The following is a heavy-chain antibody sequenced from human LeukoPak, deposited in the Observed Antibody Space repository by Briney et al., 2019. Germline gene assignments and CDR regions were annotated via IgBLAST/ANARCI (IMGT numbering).Heavy chain of an antibody. D-gene: IGHD1-26*01. V-gene: IGHV4-59*12. CDR1: GGSISSYY. CDR3: ARVKSRGSYYFDY. CDR2: IYYSGST. J-gene: IGHJ4*02. Sequence: SETLSLTCTVSGGSISSYYWSWIRQPPGKGLEWIGYIYYSGSTNYNPSLKSRVTISVDTSKNQFSLKLSSVTAADTAVYYCARVKSRGSYYFDYWGQGTLVTVSS.